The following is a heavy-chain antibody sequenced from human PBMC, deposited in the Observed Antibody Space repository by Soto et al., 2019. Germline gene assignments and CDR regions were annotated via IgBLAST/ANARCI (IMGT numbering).Heavy chain of an antibody. D-gene: IGHD3-10*01. J-gene: IGHJ4*02. CDR1: GFTFSNYN. CDR2: ISYSSSTI. CDR3: STDHGEGNS. V-gene: IGHV3-48*01. Sequence: EVQLVESGGGLVQPGGSLRLSCAASGFTFSNYNMNWVRQAPGKGLEWISDISYSSSTIYYADSVKGRFTISRDNAKNSLYLQMNYLRAEDTALYYCSTDHGEGNSWGQGTLVTVSS.